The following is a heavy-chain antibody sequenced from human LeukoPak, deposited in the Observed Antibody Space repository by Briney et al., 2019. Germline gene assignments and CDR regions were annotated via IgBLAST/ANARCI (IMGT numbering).Heavy chain of an antibody. CDR1: GGSISSYY. Sequence: SETLSLTCTVSGGSISSYYWSWIRQPPGKGLEWIGYIYYNGSTNYNPSLKSRVNISVDTSKHQLSLKLSSVTAADTAVYYCAREGDMVRGVGWFDPLGPGNPGHRLL. CDR3: AREGDMVRGVGWFDP. J-gene: IGHJ5*02. D-gene: IGHD3-10*01. CDR2: IYYNGST. V-gene: IGHV4-59*01.